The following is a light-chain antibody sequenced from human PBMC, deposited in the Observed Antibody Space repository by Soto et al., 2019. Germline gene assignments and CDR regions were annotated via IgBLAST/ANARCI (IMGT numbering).Light chain of an antibody. CDR2: DAS. Sequence: EIVLTQSPATLSLSPGERATLSCRASQSVSSYLAWYQQKPGQAPRLLIYDASNRATGIPARFSGSGSGTDFTLTISSLEPEDFGVYYCQQRSNWPFTFGGGTKVEIK. V-gene: IGKV3-11*01. J-gene: IGKJ4*01. CDR3: QQRSNWPFT. CDR1: QSVSSY.